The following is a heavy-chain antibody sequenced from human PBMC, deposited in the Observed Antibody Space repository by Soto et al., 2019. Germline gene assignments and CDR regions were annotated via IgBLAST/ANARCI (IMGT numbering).Heavy chain of an antibody. D-gene: IGHD3-10*01. CDR2: ISGSEDRT. Sequence: LQSGGGVVQPGESLRLSCAASGFSLRDHALSWVRQAPGGGLEWVSGISGSEDRTNYADFVRGRFIISKDRAKNTLYWDMSGLRVDDTAVYFCGRTYTGGWGQGTLVTVSS. V-gene: IGHV3-23*01. CDR3: GRTYTGG. CDR1: GFSLRDHA. J-gene: IGHJ4*02.